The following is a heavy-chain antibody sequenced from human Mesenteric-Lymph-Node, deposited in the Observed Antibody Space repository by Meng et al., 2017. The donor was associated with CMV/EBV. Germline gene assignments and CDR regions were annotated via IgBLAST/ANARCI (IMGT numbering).Heavy chain of an antibody. Sequence: GESLKISCKGSGYSFTSYWIGWVRQMPGKGLEWMGIIYPGDSDTRYSPSFQGQVTISADKSISTTYLQWSSLKASDTAMYYCARTRANCGGNCYTTGAFEIWGQGTMVTVSS. CDR2: IYPGDSDT. CDR3: ARTRANCGGNCYTTGAFEI. CDR1: GYSFTSYW. D-gene: IGHD2-21*01. J-gene: IGHJ3*02. V-gene: IGHV5-51*01.